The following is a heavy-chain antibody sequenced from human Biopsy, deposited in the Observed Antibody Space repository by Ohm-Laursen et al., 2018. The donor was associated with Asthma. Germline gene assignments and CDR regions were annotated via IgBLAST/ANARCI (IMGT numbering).Heavy chain of an antibody. Sequence: PPGTLSLTWAVSGVSIRSYYWTWIRQPPGKGLEWIGNIHYSGSTYSNPSPKSRVTISVDTSKKQISLRLSSVIAADTAVYYCAGFCSGGNCPDHWGQGTLVTVSS. D-gene: IGHD2-15*01. CDR2: IHYSGST. CDR3: AGFCSGGNCPDH. V-gene: IGHV4-59*01. CDR1: GVSIRSYY. J-gene: IGHJ4*02.